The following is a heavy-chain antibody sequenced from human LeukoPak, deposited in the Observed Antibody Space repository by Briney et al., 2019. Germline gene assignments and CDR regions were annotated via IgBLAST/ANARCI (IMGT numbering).Heavy chain of an antibody. CDR2: ISSSGSTI. D-gene: IGHD3-22*01. V-gene: IGHV3-11*01. CDR1: GFTFSDYY. CDR3: ARGTTMIGGDAFDI. Sequence: MAGGSLRLSCAASGFTFSDYYMRWISQAPGKGLEWVSYISSSGSTIYYADSVKGRFTISRDNAKNSLYLQMNSLRAEDTAVYYCARGTTMIGGDAFDIWGQGTMVTVSS. J-gene: IGHJ3*02.